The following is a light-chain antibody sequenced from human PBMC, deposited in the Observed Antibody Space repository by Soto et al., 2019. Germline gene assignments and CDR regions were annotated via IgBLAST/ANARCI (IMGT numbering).Light chain of an antibody. CDR1: PSGCRL. V-gene: IGKV3-11*01. J-gene: IGKJ1*01. Sequence: EIVLTQSPATLSLSPGEKTTLSCRARPSGCRLLAWYQQKPGQAPRLLIYDASNRATGIPARFSGSGSGTDFTLTISSLEPEDFAVYYCQQRSNWPPTFGQGTKVEIK. CDR3: QQRSNWPPT. CDR2: DAS.